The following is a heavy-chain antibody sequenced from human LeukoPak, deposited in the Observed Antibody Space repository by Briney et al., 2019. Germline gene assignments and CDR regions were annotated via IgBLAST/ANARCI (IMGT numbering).Heavy chain of an antibody. D-gene: IGHD3-22*01. V-gene: IGHV4-59*11. J-gene: IGHJ5*02. CDR1: GGSISSHY. CDR2: IYSSGST. Sequence: SETLSLTCTVSGGSISSHYWSWIRQPPGEGLESIGYIYSSGSTNYNPSLESRVTISVDTSRNQFSLKLTSVTAADTAVYYCARLAHDSSGPFDPRGQGTLVTVSS. CDR3: ARLAHDSSGPFDP.